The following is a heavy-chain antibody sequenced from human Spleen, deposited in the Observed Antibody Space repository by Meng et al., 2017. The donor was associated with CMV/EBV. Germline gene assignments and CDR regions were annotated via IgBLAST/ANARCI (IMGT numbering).Heavy chain of an antibody. CDR3: AKDKDKGFLEWLPRGSDI. CDR1: GFTFSTYW. J-gene: IGHJ3*02. V-gene: IGHV3-74*01. CDR2: INSDGSANSDGTSI. Sequence: GGSLRLSCAASGFTFSTYWMHWVRQAPGKGLVWVSRINSDGSANSDGTSITYADSVRGRFTISRDNSKNTLYLQMNSLRVEDTAIYYCAKDKDKGFLEWLPRGSDIWGQGTVVTVSS. D-gene: IGHD3-3*01.